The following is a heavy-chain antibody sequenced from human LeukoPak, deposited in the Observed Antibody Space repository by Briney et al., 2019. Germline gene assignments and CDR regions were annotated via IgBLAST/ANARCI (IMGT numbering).Heavy chain of an antibody. J-gene: IGHJ4*02. CDR3: AKTDSISIGYHWTYYFDY. V-gene: IGHV3-23*01. Sequence: QPGGSLRLSCAASGFTFSSYAMNWVRQAPGKGLEWVSFISNTGGTTYYADSVKGRFTVSRDNSKNTLYLQMNSLRAEDTAVYYCAKTDSISIGYHWTYYFDYWGQGTLVTVSS. D-gene: IGHD3-22*01. CDR1: GFTFSSYA. CDR2: ISNTGGTT.